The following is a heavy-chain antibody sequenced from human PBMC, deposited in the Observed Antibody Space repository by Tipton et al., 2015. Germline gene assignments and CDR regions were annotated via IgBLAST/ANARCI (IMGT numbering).Heavy chain of an antibody. Sequence: QLVQSGAEVKKPGASVKVSCKASGYTFGNYGITWVRQAPGQGLEWLGWISLYIGETKYADNLQDKITMTMDTATNTAFMELRSLRSDDTAVYYCARSYKVIPALIPFDIWGQGTMLTVSS. CDR1: GYTFGNYG. J-gene: IGHJ3*02. V-gene: IGHV1-18*01. CDR2: ISLYIGET. CDR3: ARSYKVIPALIPFDI. D-gene: IGHD2-15*01.